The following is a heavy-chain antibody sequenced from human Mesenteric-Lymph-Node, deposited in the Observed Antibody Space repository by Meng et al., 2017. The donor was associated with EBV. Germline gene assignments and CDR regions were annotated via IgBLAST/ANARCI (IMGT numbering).Heavy chain of an antibody. J-gene: IGHJ4*02. V-gene: IGHV1-18*04. CDR3: ARDGYSGYDRIDY. CDR2: ISAYNGNT. Sequence: VPLGQSGGGVETPWASVNVSCKASGYTFTGYGISWVRQAPGQGLEWMGWISAYNGNTKFAQKVQGRITMTTDTSTTTAYMELRSLRSDDTAVYYCARDGYSGYDRIDYWGQGTLVTVSS. CDR1: GYTFTGYG. D-gene: IGHD5-12*01.